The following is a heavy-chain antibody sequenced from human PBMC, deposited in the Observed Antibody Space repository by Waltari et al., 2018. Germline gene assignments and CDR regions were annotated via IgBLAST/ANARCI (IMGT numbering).Heavy chain of an antibody. J-gene: IGHJ2*01. CDR1: GFTVNSHY. CDR2: LYSGGST. V-gene: IGHV3-53*02. CDR3: ARDRPFDL. Sequence: EVQMVETGGGLIQPGGSLRVSCAVSGFTVNSHYMSWVRQAPGKGLEWVPVLYSGGSTFYADSVKGRFSISREISKNTLYLQMNSLRAEDTAVYFCARDRPFDLWGRGTLVTVSS.